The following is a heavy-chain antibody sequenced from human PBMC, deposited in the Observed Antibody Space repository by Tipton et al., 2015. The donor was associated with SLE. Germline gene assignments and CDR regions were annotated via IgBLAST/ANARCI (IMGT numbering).Heavy chain of an antibody. J-gene: IGHJ6*03. Sequence: VKPSETLSLTCAVYGGSFSGYYWSWIRQPAGKGLEWIGRIYTSGSTNYNPSLKSRVTISVDTSKNQFSLKLSSVTAADTAVYYCARLFGVVPGYYYMDVWGKGTTVTVSS. D-gene: IGHD3-3*01. CDR2: IYTSGST. CDR1: GGSFSGYY. CDR3: ARLFGVVPGYYYMDV. V-gene: IGHV4-4*07.